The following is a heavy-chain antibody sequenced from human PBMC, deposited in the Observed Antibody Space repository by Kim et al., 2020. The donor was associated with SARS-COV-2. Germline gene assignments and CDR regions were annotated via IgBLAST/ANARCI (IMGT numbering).Heavy chain of an antibody. Sequence: GGSLRLSCAASGFIFSSYAMHWVRQAPGKGLEWVAVISYDGSNKYYAESVKGRFTISRDNSKNTLYLQMNSLRAEDTAVYYCARDTPHYYGSGSYYEYYYYYGMDVWGQGTTVTVSS. J-gene: IGHJ6*02. D-gene: IGHD3-10*01. CDR3: ARDTPHYYGSGSYYEYYYYYGMDV. V-gene: IGHV3-30*04. CDR1: GFIFSSYA. CDR2: ISYDGSNK.